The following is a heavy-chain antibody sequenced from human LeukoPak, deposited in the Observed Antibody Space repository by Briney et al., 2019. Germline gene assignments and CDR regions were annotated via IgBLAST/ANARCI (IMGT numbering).Heavy chain of an antibody. CDR1: GYTFTGYY. V-gene: IGHV1-2*02. CDR2: INPNSGGT. CDR3: ARVAIPGTETFDY. Sequence: GASVKVSCKTSGYTFTGYYMHWARQAPGQGLEWMGWINPNSGGTNYAQKFQGRVTMTRDTSITAVYMELSRLRSDDTAVYYCARVAIPGTETFDYWGQGTLVTVSS. J-gene: IGHJ4*02. D-gene: IGHD2-2*02.